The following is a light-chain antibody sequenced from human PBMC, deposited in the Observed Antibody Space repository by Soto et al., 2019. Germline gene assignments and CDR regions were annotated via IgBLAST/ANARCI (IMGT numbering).Light chain of an antibody. V-gene: IGLV2-14*01. CDR1: RIDVGSYNY. CDR2: AVT. CDR3: SSYTPRSTRV. J-gene: IGLJ1*01. Sequence: QSVLTQPASVSGSPGQSIAISCTGTRIDVGSYNYVSWYQQYPGKAPKLIIYAVTDRPSGVSHRFSGSKSGNTASLTISGLQAEDEADYYCSSYTPRSTRVFGTGTKVTV.